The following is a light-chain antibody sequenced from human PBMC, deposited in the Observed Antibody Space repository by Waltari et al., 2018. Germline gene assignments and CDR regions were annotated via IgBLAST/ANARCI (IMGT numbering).Light chain of an antibody. CDR2: RNN. Sequence: QSVLTQPPSASGTPGQRVTITCSGSSSNIGSNYVYWYQQLPGTAPKLLIYRNNQRPSRVPDRFAGSKSGTSTSLAISGLLSEDEADYYCAAWDDSLSGPVFGGGTKLTVL. V-gene: IGLV1-47*01. J-gene: IGLJ3*02. CDR1: SSNIGSNY. CDR3: AAWDDSLSGPV.